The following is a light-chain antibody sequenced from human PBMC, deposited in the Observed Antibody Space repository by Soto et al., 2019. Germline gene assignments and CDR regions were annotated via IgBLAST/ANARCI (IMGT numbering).Light chain of an antibody. CDR3: QQRSNWPPFT. CDR1: QRVSGGF. CDR2: DTS. Sequence: DIVLTQSPATLSLSPEERATLYSPARQRVSGGFLAWYQQKPGLAPRLILYDTSFRATGIPDRFSGSGSGTDFTLTISSLEPEDFAVYYCQQRSNWPPFTCGRGTKVDI. J-gene: IGKJ3*01. V-gene: IGKV3D-20*02.